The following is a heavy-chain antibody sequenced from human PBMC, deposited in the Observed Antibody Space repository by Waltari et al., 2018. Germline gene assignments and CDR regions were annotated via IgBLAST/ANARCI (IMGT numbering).Heavy chain of an antibody. V-gene: IGHV3-66*01. J-gene: IGHJ4*02. CDR1: GFTVSGNY. D-gene: IGHD6-13*01. CDR2: IYSGGST. Sequence: EVQLVESGGGLVQPGGSLRLSCAASGFTVSGNYMSWVRRAPGKGLEWVSVIYSGGSTYYADSVKGRFTISRDNSKNTLYLQMNSLRAEDTAVYYCARARIAAPTYYFDYWGQGTLVTVSS. CDR3: ARARIAAPTYYFDY.